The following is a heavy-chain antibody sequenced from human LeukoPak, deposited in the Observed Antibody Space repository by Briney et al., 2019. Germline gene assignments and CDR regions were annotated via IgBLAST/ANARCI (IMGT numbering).Heavy chain of an antibody. Sequence: PSETLSLTCTVSGGSISSYYWSWIRQPPGKGLEWIGYIYYSGSTNYNPSLKSRVTISVDTSKNQFSLKLSSVTAAGTAVYYCARSGVDYTYDAFDIWGQGTMVTVSS. CDR3: ARSGVDYTYDAFDI. CDR2: IYYSGST. V-gene: IGHV4-59*01. CDR1: GGSISSYY. J-gene: IGHJ3*02. D-gene: IGHD4-11*01.